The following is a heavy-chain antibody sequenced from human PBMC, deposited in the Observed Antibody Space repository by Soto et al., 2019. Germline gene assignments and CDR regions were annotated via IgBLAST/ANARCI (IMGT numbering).Heavy chain of an antibody. CDR1: GFTFSSYS. V-gene: IGHV3-21*01. D-gene: IGHD3-3*01. Sequence: GSLRLSCAASGFTFSSYSMNWVRQAPGKGLEWVSSISSSSSYIYYADSVKGRFTISRDNAKNSLYLQMNSLRAEDTAVYSWARDFLVFWSGYYPSGGDYGMDVWGQGTTVTVSS. CDR2: ISSSSSYI. CDR3: ARDFLVFWSGYYPSGGDYGMDV. J-gene: IGHJ6*02.